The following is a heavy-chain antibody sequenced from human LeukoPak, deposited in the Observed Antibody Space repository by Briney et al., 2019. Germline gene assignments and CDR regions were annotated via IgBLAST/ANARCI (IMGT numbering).Heavy chain of an antibody. Sequence: PSETLSLTCTVSGVSVSSGSYYWSWIRQPPGKGLEWIGYIYYSGSTNYNPSLKSRVTISVDTSKNQFSLKLSSVTAADTAVYYCARDEGYSSSPSVVWGQGTLVTVSS. V-gene: IGHV4-61*01. D-gene: IGHD6-13*01. CDR2: IYYSGST. J-gene: IGHJ4*02. CDR1: GVSVSSGSYY. CDR3: ARDEGYSSSPSVV.